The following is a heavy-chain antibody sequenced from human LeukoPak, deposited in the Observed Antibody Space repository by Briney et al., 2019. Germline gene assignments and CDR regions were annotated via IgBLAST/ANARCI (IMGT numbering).Heavy chain of an antibody. V-gene: IGHV3-23*01. CDR2: ISGSGGST. CDR3: ARGYCSSTSCRDFDY. CDR1: GFTFSSYA. J-gene: IGHJ4*02. Sequence: QSGGSLRLSCAASGFTFSSYAMSWVRQAPGKGLEWVSAISGSGGSTYYADSVKGRFTISRDNSKNTLYLQMNSLRAEDTAVYYCARGYCSSTSCRDFDYWGQGTLVTVSS. D-gene: IGHD2-2*01.